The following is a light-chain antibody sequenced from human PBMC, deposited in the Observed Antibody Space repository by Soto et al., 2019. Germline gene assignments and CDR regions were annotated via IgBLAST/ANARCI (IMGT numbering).Light chain of an antibody. CDR1: SSNIGNNA. Sequence: QSVLTQPPSVSEAPRQRVTISCSGSSSNIGNNAVNWYQQLSGKAPKLLIYYDDLLPSGVSDRFSGSKSGTSASLAISGLQSEDEADYYCAAWDDSLNGVLFGGGTKLTVL. J-gene: IGLJ2*01. V-gene: IGLV1-36*01. CDR3: AAWDDSLNGVL. CDR2: YDD.